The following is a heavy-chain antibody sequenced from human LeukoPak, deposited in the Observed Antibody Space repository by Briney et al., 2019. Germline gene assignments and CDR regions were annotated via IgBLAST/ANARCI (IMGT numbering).Heavy chain of an antibody. CDR3: ARGGMVRGDNWFDP. V-gene: IGHV4-59*07. Sequence: SATLSLTCPVAGGSISSYYWSWIRQPPRKGLEWIGYIYYSGSTNYNPSLKSRVTISVDTSKNQFSLMLSSVTAADTAVYYCARGGMVRGDNWFDPWGQGTLVTVSS. CDR1: GGSISSYY. CDR2: IYYSGST. D-gene: IGHD3-10*01. J-gene: IGHJ5*02.